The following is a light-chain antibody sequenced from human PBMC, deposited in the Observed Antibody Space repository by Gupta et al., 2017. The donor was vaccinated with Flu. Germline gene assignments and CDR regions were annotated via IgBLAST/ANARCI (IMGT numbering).Light chain of an antibody. CDR2: SDN. V-gene: IGLV1-44*01. Sequence: RVTISCSGVSSDVGSNRVNWYQQFPGTAPKLLIFSDNQRPSGVPARISGSRSGTSASLAISGLQSEDEAVYYCATWDDRVDGWVFGGGTKLTVL. CDR1: SSDVGSNR. J-gene: IGLJ3*02. CDR3: ATWDDRVDGWV.